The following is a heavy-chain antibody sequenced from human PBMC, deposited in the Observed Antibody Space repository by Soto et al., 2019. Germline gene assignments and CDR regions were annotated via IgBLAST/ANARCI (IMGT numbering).Heavy chain of an antibody. CDR3: ARVAASVTISGVVIIPNWFDP. V-gene: IGHV1-8*01. CDR1: GYTFTTYD. J-gene: IGHJ5*02. D-gene: IGHD3-3*01. Sequence: AAVKVSCKASGYTFTTYDINWVRQAAGQGLEWMGWINPNNGNTAYAQKFQGRVTMTRNTSARTAYMELSSLRSEDTDVYYCARVAASVTISGVVIIPNWFDPWGQGTLVTVSS. CDR2: INPNNGNT.